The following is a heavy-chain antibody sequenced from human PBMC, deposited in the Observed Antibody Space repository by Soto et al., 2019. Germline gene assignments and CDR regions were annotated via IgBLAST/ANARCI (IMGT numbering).Heavy chain of an antibody. V-gene: IGHV3-23*01. D-gene: IGHD3-10*01. CDR2: ISGDAGYT. CDR1: EFTFNSYA. CDR3: AKGTSRGPVFDY. Sequence: QLLESGGGLVQPGGSLRLSCAASEFTFNSYAMSWVRQAPGKGLEWVSTISGDAGYTYYAASVKGRFTISRDNSKSALHLQMNSLRAEDTALYYCAKGTSRGPVFDYWGQGTLVTVSS. J-gene: IGHJ4*02.